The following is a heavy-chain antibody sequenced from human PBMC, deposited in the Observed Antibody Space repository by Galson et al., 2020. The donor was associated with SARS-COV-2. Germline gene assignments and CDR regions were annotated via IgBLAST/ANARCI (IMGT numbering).Heavy chain of an antibody. CDR1: GFPFSNYV. J-gene: IGHJ6*02. V-gene: IGHV3-23*01. Sequence: GESLKISCAASGFPFSNYVMTWVRQAPGQGLEWVASLSGNRVRTDYADSVKGRFTISRDNSKNILYLQMNSLRAEDSAVYYCGKSPPEGYYYGLDVWGQGTTVTVSS. CDR3: GKSPPEGYYYGLDV. CDR2: LSGNRVRT.